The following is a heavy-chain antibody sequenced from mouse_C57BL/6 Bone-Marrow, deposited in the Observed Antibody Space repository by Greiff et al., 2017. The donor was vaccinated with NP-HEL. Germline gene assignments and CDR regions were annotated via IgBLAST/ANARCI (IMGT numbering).Heavy chain of an antibody. CDR3: ARHERYYYGSSLYAMDY. Sequence: QVHVKQSGAELVKPGASVKLSCKASGYTFTEYTIHWVKQRSGQGLEWIGWFYPGSGSIKYNEKFKDKATLTADKSSSTVYMELSRLTSEDSAVYFCARHERYYYGSSLYAMDYWGQGTSVTVSS. CDR2: FYPGSGSI. V-gene: IGHV1-62-2*01. J-gene: IGHJ4*01. D-gene: IGHD1-1*01. CDR1: GYTFTEYT.